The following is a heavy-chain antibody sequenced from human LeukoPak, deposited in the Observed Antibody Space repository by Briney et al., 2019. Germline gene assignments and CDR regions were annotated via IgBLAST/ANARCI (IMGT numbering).Heavy chain of an antibody. CDR1: GFTFSSYS. V-gene: IGHV3-48*01. CDR3: ARTVTRQGYYFDY. Sequence: GGSLRLSCAASGFTFSSYSMNWVRQAPGKGLEWVSYISSSSSTIYYADSVKGRFTISRDNAKNSLYLQMNSLRAEDTAVYYCARTVTRQGYYFDYWGQGTLVTVSS. CDR2: ISSSSSTI. J-gene: IGHJ4*02. D-gene: IGHD4-11*01.